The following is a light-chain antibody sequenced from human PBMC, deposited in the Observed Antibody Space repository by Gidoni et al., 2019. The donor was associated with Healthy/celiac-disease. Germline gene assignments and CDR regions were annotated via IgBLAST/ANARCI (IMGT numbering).Light chain of an antibody. CDR1: QDISNY. Sequence: DIQINQSPSSLSASVGDRVTITCQACQDISNYLNWYQQKPGKAPKLLIYDASNLETGVPSRFSGSGSGTDFTFTISSLQPEDIATYYCQQYDNPLTFGGGTKVEIK. CDR2: DAS. CDR3: QQYDNPLT. V-gene: IGKV1-33*01. J-gene: IGKJ4*01.